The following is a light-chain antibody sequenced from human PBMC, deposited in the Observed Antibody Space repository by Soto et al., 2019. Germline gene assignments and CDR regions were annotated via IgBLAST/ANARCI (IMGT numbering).Light chain of an antibody. CDR1: SSDVGTYSL. CDR3: CSYAGSRTWV. V-gene: IGLV2-23*01. CDR2: EAS. Sequence: QSALTQPASVSGSPGQAITISCTGTSSDVGTYSLVSWYQQYPGKAPKLIIYEASHRPSGVSYRFSGSKSGNTASLTISGLQADDEADYFCCSYAGSRTWVFGSGTKLTVL. J-gene: IGLJ1*01.